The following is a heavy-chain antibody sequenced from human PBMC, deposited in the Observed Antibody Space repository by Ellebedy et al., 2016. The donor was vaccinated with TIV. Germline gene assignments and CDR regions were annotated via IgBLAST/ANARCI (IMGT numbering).Heavy chain of an antibody. V-gene: IGHV4-34*01. CDR3: AKWTVGYCSSASCYTGDY. CDR2: FNLGGTT. Sequence: SQTLSLTCAVYGGSFNNYYWSWIRQLPGKGLEWIGEFNLGGTTNYNPSLKSRVTISVDTSKNQFSLKLNSVPAADTAVYYCAKWTVGYCSSASCYTGDYWGQGTLVTVSS. D-gene: IGHD2-2*02. J-gene: IGHJ4*02. CDR1: GGSFNNYY.